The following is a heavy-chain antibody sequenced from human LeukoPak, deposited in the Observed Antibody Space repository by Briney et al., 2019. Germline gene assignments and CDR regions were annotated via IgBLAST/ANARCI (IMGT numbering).Heavy chain of an antibody. V-gene: IGHV4-34*01. CDR1: GGSFSGYY. CDR3: ALFNDYGGNSGAFDI. CDR2: INHSGST. Sequence: SETLSLTCAVYGGSFSGYYWSWIRQPPGKGLEWIGEINHSGSTNYNPSLKSRVTISVDTSKNQFSLKLSPVTAADTAVYYCALFNDYGGNSGAFDIWGQGTMVTVSS. D-gene: IGHD4-23*01. J-gene: IGHJ3*02.